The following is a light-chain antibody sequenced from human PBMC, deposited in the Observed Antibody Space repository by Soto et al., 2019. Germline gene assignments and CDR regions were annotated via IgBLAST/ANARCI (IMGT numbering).Light chain of an antibody. CDR3: QSYDSSLSGYVV. CDR1: SSKIGAGYD. CDR2: GNS. J-gene: IGLJ2*01. V-gene: IGLV1-40*01. Sequence: QSVLTQPPSVSGAPGQRVTISCTGSSSKIGAGYDVQWYQQLPGTAPKRLIYGNSNRPSGVPDRFSGSKSGTSASLAITGLQSEDEADYYCQSYDSSLSGYVVFGGETKLTVL.